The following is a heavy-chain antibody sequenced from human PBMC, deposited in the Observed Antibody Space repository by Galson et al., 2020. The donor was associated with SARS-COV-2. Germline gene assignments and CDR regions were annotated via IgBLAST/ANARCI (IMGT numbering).Heavy chain of an antibody. Sequence: ASETLSLTCTVSGGSISSGGYYWSWIRQHPGKGLEWIGYIYYSGSTYYNPSLKSRVTISVDTSKNQFSLKLSSVTAADTAVYYCARDGGLRSHAFDIWGQGTMVTVSS. D-gene: IGHD5-12*01. CDR2: IYYSGST. J-gene: IGHJ3*02. V-gene: IGHV4-31*03. CDR3: ARDGGLRSHAFDI. CDR1: GGSISSGGYY.